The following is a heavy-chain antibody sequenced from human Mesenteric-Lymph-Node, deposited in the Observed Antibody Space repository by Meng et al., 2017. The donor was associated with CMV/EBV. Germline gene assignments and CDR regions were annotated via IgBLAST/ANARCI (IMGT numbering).Heavy chain of an antibody. CDR2: ISSSSSYI. V-gene: IGHV3-21*01. D-gene: IGHD3-9*01. Sequence: GESLKISCAASGFTFSSYSMNWVRQAPGKGLEWVSSISSSSSYIYYADSVKGRFTISRDNAKNSLYLQMNSLRAEDTAVYYCASRDDWAFDRWGRGTMVTVSS. J-gene: IGHJ3*01. CDR1: GFTFSSYS. CDR3: ASRDDWAFDR.